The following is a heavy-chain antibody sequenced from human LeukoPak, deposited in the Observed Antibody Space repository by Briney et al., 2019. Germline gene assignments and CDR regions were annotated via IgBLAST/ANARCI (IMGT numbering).Heavy chain of an antibody. D-gene: IGHD5-18*01. V-gene: IGHV3-30*04. CDR1: GFTFSSYA. Sequence: GSLRLSCAASGFTFSSYAMHWVRQAPGKGLERVAVISYDGSNKYYADSVKGRFTISRDNSKNTLYLQMNSLRAEDTAVYYCARSHDSWIQLWFRIDYWGQGTLVTVSS. CDR3: ARSHDSWIQLWFRIDY. J-gene: IGHJ4*02. CDR2: ISYDGSNK.